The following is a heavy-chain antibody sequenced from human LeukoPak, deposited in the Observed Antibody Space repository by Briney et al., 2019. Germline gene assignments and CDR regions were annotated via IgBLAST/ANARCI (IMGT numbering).Heavy chain of an antibody. V-gene: IGHV4-34*01. D-gene: IGHD3-22*01. Sequence: NPSETLSLTCAVYGGSFSGYYWSWIRQPPGKGLEWIGEINHSGSTNYNPSLKSRVTISVDTSKNQFSLKLSSVTAADTAVYYCAKDGDSSGYHFDHWGQGTLVTVSS. J-gene: IGHJ4*02. CDR1: GGSFSGYY. CDR2: INHSGST. CDR3: AKDGDSSGYHFDH.